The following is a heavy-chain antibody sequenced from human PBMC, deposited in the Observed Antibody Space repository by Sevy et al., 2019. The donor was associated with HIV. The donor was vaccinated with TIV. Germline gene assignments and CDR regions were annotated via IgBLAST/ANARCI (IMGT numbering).Heavy chain of an antibody. CDR2: IYNSGST. J-gene: IGHJ4*02. Sequence: SETLSLTCTVSGGSISTYFWNWIRQPAGKGLEWIGRIYNSGSTNYNPSLKSRVSMSVDTSKNQFSLKRNSVTAADTAAYYCAREVVVVADATKRYDYWGPGTLVTVSS. CDR1: GGSISTYF. D-gene: IGHD2-15*01. CDR3: AREVVVVADATKRYDY. V-gene: IGHV4-4*07.